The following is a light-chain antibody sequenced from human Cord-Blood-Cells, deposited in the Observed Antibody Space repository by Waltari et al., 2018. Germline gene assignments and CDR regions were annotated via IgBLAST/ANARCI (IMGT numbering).Light chain of an antibody. V-gene: IGKV3-15*01. Sequence: EIVMTQSPATLSVSPGERATLSCRASQSVSSNLAWYQQKPGQAPRLLIYGASTRATCIPARFSGSGSGTEFTLTISSLQSEDFAVYYCQQYNNWPPIFGPGTKVDIK. CDR1: QSVSSN. CDR2: GAS. CDR3: QQYNNWPPI. J-gene: IGKJ3*01.